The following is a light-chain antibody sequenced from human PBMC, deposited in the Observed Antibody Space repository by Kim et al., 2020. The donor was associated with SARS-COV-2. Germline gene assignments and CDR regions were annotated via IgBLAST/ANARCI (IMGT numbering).Light chain of an antibody. CDR3: QQRYSTPYT. J-gene: IGKJ2*01. Sequence: DIQMTQSPSSLSASVGDRVTITCRASQSISSYLNWYQQKPGKAPKLLIYAASSLQSGVPSRFSGSGSGTDFTLTISSLQPEDFATYYCQQRYSTPYTSGQGTKLQI. CDR2: AAS. CDR1: QSISSY. V-gene: IGKV1-39*01.